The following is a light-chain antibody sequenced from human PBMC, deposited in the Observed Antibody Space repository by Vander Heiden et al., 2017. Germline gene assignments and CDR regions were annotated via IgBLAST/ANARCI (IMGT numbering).Light chain of an antibody. V-gene: IGLV1-51*01. CDR2: DNN. CDR3: GAWDSSLSVVL. CDR1: SSNIGYNS. J-gene: IGLJ3*02. Sequence: QSVLPQPLSLFAAPGHKITISCSGGSSNIGYNSVSWYQQLPGTAPKFLIYDNNKRPSGIPDRFSGSKSGTSATLDITGHQTGDEAGYYCGAWDSSLSVVLFGGGTKLTVL.